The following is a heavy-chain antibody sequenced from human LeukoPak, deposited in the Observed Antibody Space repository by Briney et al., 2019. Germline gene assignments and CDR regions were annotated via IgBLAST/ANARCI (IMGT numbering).Heavy chain of an antibody. D-gene: IGHD3-22*01. Sequence: PGGSLRLSCAASGFTFDDYGMSWVRQAPGKGLEWVSGINWNGGSTGYADSVKGRFTISRDNAKNSLYLQMNSLRAEDTALYYCARDQWYYDSSGPISLDYWGQGTLVTVSS. V-gene: IGHV3-20*04. CDR2: INWNGGST. CDR3: ARDQWYYDSSGPISLDY. CDR1: GFTFDDYG. J-gene: IGHJ4*02.